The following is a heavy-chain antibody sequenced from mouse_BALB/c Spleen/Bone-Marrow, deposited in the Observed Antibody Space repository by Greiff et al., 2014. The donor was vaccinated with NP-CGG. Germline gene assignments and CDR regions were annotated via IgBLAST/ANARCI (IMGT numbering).Heavy chain of an antibody. D-gene: IGHD1-1*01. CDR2: INPESSTI. V-gene: IGHV4-1*02. CDR1: GFDFSRYW. Sequence: EVMLVESGGGLVQPGGSLKLSCAVSGFDFSRYWMSWVRQAPGKGLEWIGEINPESSTINYTPSLKDKFIISRDNAKNTLYLQMSKVRSGHTALYYCARLGYYGMMAFWGQGTSVTVSS. J-gene: IGHJ4*01. CDR3: ARLGYYGMMAF.